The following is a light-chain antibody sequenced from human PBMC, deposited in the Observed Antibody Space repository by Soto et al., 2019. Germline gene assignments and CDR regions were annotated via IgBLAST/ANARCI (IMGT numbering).Light chain of an antibody. V-gene: IGKV3-11*01. CDR2: GAS. Sequence: EIVLTQSPATVSLSPWERATLSCRASQSVSIYLAGYQQKPGQAPRLLSYGASNRASDIPARVSGRGSETDVTLTSSSLETEDFAIYDCQQRSNWPLTFGGGTKVDIK. J-gene: IGKJ4*01. CDR3: QQRSNWPLT. CDR1: QSVSIY.